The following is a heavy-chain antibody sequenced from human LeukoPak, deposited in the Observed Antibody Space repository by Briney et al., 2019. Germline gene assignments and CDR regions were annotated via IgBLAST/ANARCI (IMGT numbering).Heavy chain of an antibody. J-gene: IGHJ4*02. V-gene: IGHV3-7*01. CDR2: IKQDGSEK. Sequence: PGGSLRLSCAASGFTVSSNYMSWVRQAPGKGLEWVANIKQDGSEKYYVDSVKGRFTISRDNAKNSLYLQMNSLRAEDTAVYYCARDNGYYDFWVVPSVAGDLDYWGQGTLVTVSS. D-gene: IGHD3/OR15-3a*01. CDR1: GFTVSSNY. CDR3: ARDNGYYDFWVVPSVAGDLDY.